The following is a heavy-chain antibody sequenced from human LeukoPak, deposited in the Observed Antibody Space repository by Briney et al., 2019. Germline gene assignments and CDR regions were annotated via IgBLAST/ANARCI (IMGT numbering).Heavy chain of an antibody. CDR1: GFTFSTHG. J-gene: IGHJ3*02. CDR3: ARVKTSGWLDAFDI. D-gene: IGHD6-19*01. Sequence: GGSVRLSCAASGFTFSTHGMNWVRQAPGKGLEWVALIWYDGSHKYYADSVKGRFTISRDNSKNTLYLQMNSLRAEDTAVYYCARVKTSGWLDAFDIWGQGTMVTVSS. CDR2: IWYDGSHK. V-gene: IGHV3-33*08.